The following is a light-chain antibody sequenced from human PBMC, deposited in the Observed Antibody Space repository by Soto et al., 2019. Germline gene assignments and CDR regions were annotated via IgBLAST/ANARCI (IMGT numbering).Light chain of an antibody. J-gene: IGKJ4*01. Sequence: VMAQSPGNLSVSPGERVTLFCRASQKVVNNIAWYQVKPAQPPRLLIYASSTRATGIPATFSGSGSETQFSLTISSLQSEDSAVYYCQQYYHWGLSFGGGTKVDIK. CDR1: QKVVNN. CDR2: ASS. CDR3: QQYYHWGLS. V-gene: IGKV3D-15*01.